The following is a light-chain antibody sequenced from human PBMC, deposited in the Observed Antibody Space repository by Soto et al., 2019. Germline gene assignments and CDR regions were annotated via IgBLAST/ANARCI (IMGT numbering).Light chain of an antibody. CDR1: SSDVGGYNS. CDR3: SSFTSSMTNV. CDR2: DVG. J-gene: IGLJ1*01. V-gene: IGLV2-14*03. Sequence: QSALTQPASVSGSPGESITISCTGTSSDVGGYNSVSWYQHHPGKDPKLILYDVGDRTSVVSYRFSGSKSGNTASLTISVLQAADEADYFCSSFTSSMTNVFGCGTKVTVL.